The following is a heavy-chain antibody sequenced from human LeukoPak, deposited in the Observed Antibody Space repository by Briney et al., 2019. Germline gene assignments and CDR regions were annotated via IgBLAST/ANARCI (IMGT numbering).Heavy chain of an antibody. D-gene: IGHD4-23*01. J-gene: IGHJ4*02. Sequence: KASETLSLTCAVSGGSMSSSNYYWGWIRQPPGKGLEWIGSIYDSESTYYNPSLKSRVTISVDTSKRQFSLKLSSVTATDTAVYYCARHPSMTTVVLDYWGQGTLVTVSS. V-gene: IGHV4-39*01. CDR1: GGSMSSSNYY. CDR3: ARHPSMTTVVLDY. CDR2: IYDSEST.